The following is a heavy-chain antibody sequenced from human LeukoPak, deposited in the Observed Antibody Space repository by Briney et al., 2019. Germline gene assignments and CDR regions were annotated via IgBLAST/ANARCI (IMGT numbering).Heavy chain of an antibody. Sequence: SETLSLTCAVYGGSFSGYYWSWIRQPPGKGLEWIGEINHSGSTNYNPSLKSRVTISVDTSKNQFSLKLSSVTAADTAVYYCARNLKPRYCSSTSCYAFDYWGQGTLVTASS. CDR2: INHSGST. V-gene: IGHV4-34*01. J-gene: IGHJ4*02. D-gene: IGHD2-2*01. CDR3: ARNLKPRYCSSTSCYAFDY. CDR1: GGSFSGYY.